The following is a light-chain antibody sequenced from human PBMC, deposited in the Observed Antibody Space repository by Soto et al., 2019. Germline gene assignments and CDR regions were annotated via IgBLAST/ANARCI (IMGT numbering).Light chain of an antibody. V-gene: IGKV3-11*01. CDR1: QSVSSY. J-gene: IGKJ4*01. Sequence: EIVLTQSPATLSLSPGERATLSCRASQSVSSYLAWYQQKPGQAPRLLIYDTSHRATGIPARFSGSGSGTDFTLTISSLEPEDFTVYYCQQRSSWPTFGGGTKVEIK. CDR3: QQRSSWPT. CDR2: DTS.